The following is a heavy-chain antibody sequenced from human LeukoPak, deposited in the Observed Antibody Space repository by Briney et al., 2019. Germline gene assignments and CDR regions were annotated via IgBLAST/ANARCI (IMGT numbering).Heavy chain of an antibody. CDR1: GGTFSSYA. V-gene: IGHV1-69*01. D-gene: IGHD6-13*01. J-gene: IGHJ4*02. CDR2: IIPIFGTA. CDR3: ARLGAYEAAGILDY. Sequence: ASVKVSCKASGGTFSSYAISWVRQAPGQGLERMGGIIPIFGTANYAQKFQGRVTITADESTSTAYMELSSLRSEDTAVYYCARLGAYEAAGILDYWGQGTLVTVSS.